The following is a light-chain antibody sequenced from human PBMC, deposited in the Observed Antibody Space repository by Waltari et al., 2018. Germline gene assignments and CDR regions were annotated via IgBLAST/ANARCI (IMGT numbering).Light chain of an antibody. Sequence: EIVMTQSPATLSVSPGERVTLSCRASQSVRSNLAWYQQKPGQGPRLLIYDGSTRATGIPARFSGRGSGTDFTLTISSLQSEDFAIYYCQQSYSTLSFGQGTKVESK. CDR3: QQSYSTLS. CDR2: DGS. V-gene: IGKV3-15*01. CDR1: QSVRSN. J-gene: IGKJ1*01.